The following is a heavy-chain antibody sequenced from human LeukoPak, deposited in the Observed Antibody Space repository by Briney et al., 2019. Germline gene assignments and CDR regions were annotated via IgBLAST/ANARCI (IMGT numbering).Heavy chain of an antibody. Sequence: HSGGSLRLSCAASGFTVSSNYMNWVRQAPGKGLEWVSVIYSGGSTYYADSVKGRFTISRDNSKNTLYLQMNSLRAEDTAVYYCAKGCSSTSCLYYYYGMDVWGQGTTVTVSS. CDR3: AKGCSSTSCLYYYYGMDV. J-gene: IGHJ6*02. CDR1: GFTVSSNY. V-gene: IGHV3-66*01. D-gene: IGHD2-2*01. CDR2: IYSGGST.